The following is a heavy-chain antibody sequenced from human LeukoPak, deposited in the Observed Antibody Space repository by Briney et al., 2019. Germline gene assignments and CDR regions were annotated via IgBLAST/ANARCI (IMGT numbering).Heavy chain of an antibody. CDR2: IYPGDSDT. V-gene: IGHV5-51*01. CDR3: ARFLGPYCSSTSCYEYFDY. CDR1: GYSFTSYW. D-gene: IGHD2-2*01. J-gene: IGHJ4*02. Sequence: GEALKISCKGSGYSFTSYWIGWVRQMPGKGLEWMGIIYPGDSDTRYSPSFQGQVTISAEKSISTAYLQWSSLRASDTAMYYCARFLGPYCSSTSCYEYFDYWGQGTPVTVSS.